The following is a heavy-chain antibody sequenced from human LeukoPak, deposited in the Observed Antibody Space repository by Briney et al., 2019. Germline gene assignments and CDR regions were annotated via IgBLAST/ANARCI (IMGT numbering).Heavy chain of an antibody. CDR1: GFTFSSYD. V-gene: IGHV3-13*01. D-gene: IGHD6-13*01. J-gene: IGHJ4*02. Sequence: GGSLRLSCAASGFTFSSYDMHWVRQATGKGLEWVSAIGTAGDTYYPGSVKGRFTISRENAKNSLYLQMNSLRAGDTAVYYCARGGSSWYGEYYFDYWGQGTLVTASS. CDR2: IGTAGDT. CDR3: ARGGSSWYGEYYFDY.